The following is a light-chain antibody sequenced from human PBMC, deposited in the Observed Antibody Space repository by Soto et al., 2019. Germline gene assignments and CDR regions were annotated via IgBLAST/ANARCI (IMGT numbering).Light chain of an antibody. CDR1: QSISSW. J-gene: IGKJ1*01. CDR2: KAS. CDR3: QQYNSFIGT. V-gene: IGKV1-5*03. Sequence: DIQMTQSLSTLSASVGDRVTITCRASQSISSWLAWYQQKPGKAPKLLLYKASSLESGVPSRFSGSGSGSEFTLTISSLQPDDFATYYCQQYNSFIGTFGQGTKVEIK.